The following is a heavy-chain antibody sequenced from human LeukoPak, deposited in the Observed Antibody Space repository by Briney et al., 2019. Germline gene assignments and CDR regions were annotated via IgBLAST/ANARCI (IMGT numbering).Heavy chain of an antibody. Sequence: ASVKVSCKASGYTFTSYDINWVRQATGQGLEWMGWMSPNSGNTGYAQKFQGRVTMTRDTSISTAYMELSSLRSEDTAVYYCARSLRRRAFDYWGQGTLVTVSS. CDR1: GYTFTSYD. J-gene: IGHJ4*02. V-gene: IGHV1-8*01. D-gene: IGHD2-15*01. CDR3: ARSLRRRAFDY. CDR2: MSPNSGNT.